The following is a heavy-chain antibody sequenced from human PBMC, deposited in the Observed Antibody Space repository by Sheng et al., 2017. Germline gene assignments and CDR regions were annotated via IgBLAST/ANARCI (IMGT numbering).Heavy chain of an antibody. CDR1: GFPFSSYE. D-gene: IGHD1-1*01. J-gene: IGHJ4*02. Sequence: EVQLVESGGGLIQPGGSLRLSCATYGFPFSSYEMNWVRQAPGKGLEWLSFITPSGDVKYYADSAKGRFTISRDNAENSLFLQMNSLRAEDTAIYYCVRDRGDGYNQLDKWGQGTLVTVSS. CDR3: VRDRGDGYNQLDK. V-gene: IGHV3-48*03. CDR2: ITPSGDVK.